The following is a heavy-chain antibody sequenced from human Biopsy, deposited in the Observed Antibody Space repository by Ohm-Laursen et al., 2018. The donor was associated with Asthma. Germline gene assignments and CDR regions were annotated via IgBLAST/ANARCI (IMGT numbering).Heavy chain of an antibody. D-gene: IGHD3-22*01. J-gene: IGHJ4*02. V-gene: IGHV1-69*10. Sequence: VKISCKAPGGTFSNFAISWVRQAPGQGLEWMGTILTKFDITSYAEKFQGRVTITADKSTSTTYMELSRLRSEDTAVYYCARSYDTDSYPVLVLDYWGQGTLVTVSS. CDR1: GGTFSNFA. CDR3: ARSYDTDSYPVLVLDY. CDR2: ILTKFDIT.